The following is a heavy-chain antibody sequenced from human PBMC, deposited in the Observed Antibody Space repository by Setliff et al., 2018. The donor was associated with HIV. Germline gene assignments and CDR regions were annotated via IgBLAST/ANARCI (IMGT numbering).Heavy chain of an antibody. V-gene: IGHV4-59*12. CDR1: GGSISSYY. CDR2: IYYSGST. CDR3: ARGARLLAGYSDRWDYYYMGF. J-gene: IGHJ6*03. Sequence: PSETLSLTCTVSGGSISSYYWSWIRQPPGKGLEWIGYIYYSGSTNYNASLQSRVTISVDTSKNQFSLKVNSVTAADTAVYYCARGARLLAGYSDRWDYYYMGFWGKGTTVTVSS. D-gene: IGHD6-13*01.